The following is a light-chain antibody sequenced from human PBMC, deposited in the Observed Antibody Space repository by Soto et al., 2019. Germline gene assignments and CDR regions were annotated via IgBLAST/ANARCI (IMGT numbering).Light chain of an antibody. CDR2: SNN. V-gene: IGLV1-44*01. CDR3: AAWDGSLNGGV. CDR1: SSNIGSDI. J-gene: IGLJ3*02. Sequence: QSVLTQPHSASGTPGQRVTISCSGSSSNIGSDIVNWYQQLPGTAPKVLIYSNNQRPSGVPDRFSGSKSGTSASLAISGLQSEDEADYYCAAWDGSLNGGVFGGGTKVTVL.